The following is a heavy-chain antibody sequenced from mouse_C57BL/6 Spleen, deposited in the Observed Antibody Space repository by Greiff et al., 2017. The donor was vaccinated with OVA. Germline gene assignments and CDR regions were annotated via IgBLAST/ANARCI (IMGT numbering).Heavy chain of an antibody. Sequence: QVQLKESGPELVKPGASVKISCKASGYAFSSSWMNWVKQRPGKGLEWIGRIYPGDGDTNYNGKFKGKATLTADKSSSTAYMQLSSLTSEDSAVYFCARERLLVITTVVATPFDYWGQGTTLTVSS. CDR3: ARERLLVITTVVATPFDY. V-gene: IGHV1-82*01. CDR1: GYAFSSSW. J-gene: IGHJ2*01. D-gene: IGHD1-1*01. CDR2: IYPGDGDT.